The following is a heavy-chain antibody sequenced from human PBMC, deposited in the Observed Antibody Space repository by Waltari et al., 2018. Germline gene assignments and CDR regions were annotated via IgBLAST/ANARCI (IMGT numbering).Heavy chain of an antibody. CDR1: GGSISSSSDY. J-gene: IGHJ4*02. CDR3: AREKVVAVDY. Sequence: QLQLQESGPGLVKPSETLSLTCTVSGGSISSSSDYWGWIRQPPGKGLEWIGSIYYSALTYYNPYLKSRVTISVDTSNTQFSLKLSSVTAADTAVYYCAREKVVAVDYWGQGTLVTGSS. D-gene: IGHD3-22*01. V-gene: IGHV4-39*07. CDR2: IYYSALT.